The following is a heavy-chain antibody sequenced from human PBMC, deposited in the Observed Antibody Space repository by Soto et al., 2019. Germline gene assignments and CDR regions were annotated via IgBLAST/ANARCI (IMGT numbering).Heavy chain of an antibody. V-gene: IGHV3-48*02. CDR3: AREGWPLLQTGMDV. Sequence: GGSLRLYCAASGFTFRSYSMNWVRQAPGKGLEWVSYISSSNRTINYADSVKGRFIISGDNAKNSLYLQMHSLRDEDTAVYYCAREGWPLLQTGMDVWGQGTTVTVSS. J-gene: IGHJ6*02. CDR1: GFTFRSYS. D-gene: IGHD2-15*01. CDR2: ISSSNRTI.